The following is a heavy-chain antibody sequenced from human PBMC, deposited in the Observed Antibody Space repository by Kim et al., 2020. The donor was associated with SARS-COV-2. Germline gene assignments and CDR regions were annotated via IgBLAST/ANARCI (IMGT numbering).Heavy chain of an antibody. CDR2: ISASSTYI. Sequence: GGSLRLSCAASGFTFSNYNMNWVRQAPGKGLEWVSSISASSTYIYYADSVEGRFTISRDNAKNSLYLQMNSLRAEDTAIYYCARDFKVGWGYYFDYWGQG. V-gene: IGHV3-21*01. J-gene: IGHJ4*02. D-gene: IGHD1-26*01. CDR3: ARDFKVGWGYYFDY. CDR1: GFTFSNYN.